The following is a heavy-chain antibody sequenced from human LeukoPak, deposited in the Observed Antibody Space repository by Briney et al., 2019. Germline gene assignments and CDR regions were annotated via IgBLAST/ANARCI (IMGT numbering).Heavy chain of an antibody. CDR3: AKDSFKGSSGFY. V-gene: IGHV3-23*01. J-gene: IGHJ4*02. CDR1: EFTFSSYA. CDR2: ISDSGSPT. Sequence: GGSLRLSCAASEFTFSSYAMSWVRQAPGKGLEWVSGISDSGSPTYYADSVKGRFTVSRDNSKNTLYLEMNSLRAEDSAVYYCAKDSFKGSSGFYWGLGTLVTVSS. D-gene: IGHD3-22*01.